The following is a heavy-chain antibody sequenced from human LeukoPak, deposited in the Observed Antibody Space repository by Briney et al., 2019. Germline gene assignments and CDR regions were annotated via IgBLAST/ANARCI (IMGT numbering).Heavy chain of an antibody. CDR1: GFTFSSYA. Sequence: GRSLRLSCAASGFTFSSYAMHWVRQAPGKGLEWVAVISYDGSNKYYADSVKGRFTISRDNSKNTLCLQMNSLRAEDTAVYYCALPFRSDYTVLYWGQGTLVTVSS. CDR3: ALPFRSDYTVLY. D-gene: IGHD4-11*01. V-gene: IGHV3-30*04. J-gene: IGHJ4*02. CDR2: ISYDGSNK.